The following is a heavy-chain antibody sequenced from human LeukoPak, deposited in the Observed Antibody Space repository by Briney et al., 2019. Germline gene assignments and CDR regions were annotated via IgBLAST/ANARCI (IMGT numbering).Heavy chain of an antibody. CDR1: GFTFSSYS. Sequence: GGSLRLSCAASGFTFSSYSMNWVRQAPGKGLEWVSYISSSSSTIYYADSVKGRFTISRDNSKNTLYLQMNSLRAEDTAVYYCAKDHRGRAAAGTFDYWGQGTLVTVSS. CDR3: AKDHRGRAAAGTFDY. D-gene: IGHD6-13*01. J-gene: IGHJ4*02. CDR2: ISSSSSTI. V-gene: IGHV3-48*01.